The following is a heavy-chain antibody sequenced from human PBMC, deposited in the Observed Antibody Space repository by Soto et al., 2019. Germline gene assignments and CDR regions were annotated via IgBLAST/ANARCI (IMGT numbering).Heavy chain of an antibody. Sequence: ASVKVCCKASGYTFTSYDMNWVRQATGQGLEWMGWMNPNSGNTGYAQNFQGRVTMTRNTSISTAYMELSSLRSEDTAVYYCARDLRYFDWLFGPNAFDIWGQETMVTVSS. CDR1: GYTFTSYD. CDR2: MNPNSGNT. V-gene: IGHV1-8*01. D-gene: IGHD3-9*01. J-gene: IGHJ3*02. CDR3: ARDLRYFDWLFGPNAFDI.